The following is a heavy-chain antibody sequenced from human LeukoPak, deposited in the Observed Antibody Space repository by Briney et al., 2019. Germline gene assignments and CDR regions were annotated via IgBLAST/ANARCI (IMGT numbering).Heavy chain of an antibody. CDR1: GYSFTTYW. CDR2: IYPGDSET. Sequence: GESPQISCKGSGYSFTTYWIGWVRQMPGKRLEGMGIIYPGDSETRYSPSFQGQVTISADKYISTAYLQWSSLKASDTAMYYCASNQQPYYYYMDVWGQGDHGHRLL. CDR3: ASNQQPYYYYMDV. J-gene: IGHJ6*03. D-gene: IGHD6-13*01. V-gene: IGHV5-51*01.